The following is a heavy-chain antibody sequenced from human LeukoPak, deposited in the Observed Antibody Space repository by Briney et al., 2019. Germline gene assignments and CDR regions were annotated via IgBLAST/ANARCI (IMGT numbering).Heavy chain of an antibody. Sequence: SETLSLTCTVSGDSISSYYWSWIRQPPAKGLGWDGYIYYSGSTNYHPSLTSRVTISVDTSKNHFSLKLSSVTAADTAVYYCARVPGSGSYYYYGMDVWGQGTTVTVSS. D-gene: IGHD6-19*01. CDR3: ARVPGSGSYYYYGMDV. CDR1: GDSISSYY. V-gene: IGHV4-59*13. CDR2: IYYSGST. J-gene: IGHJ6*02.